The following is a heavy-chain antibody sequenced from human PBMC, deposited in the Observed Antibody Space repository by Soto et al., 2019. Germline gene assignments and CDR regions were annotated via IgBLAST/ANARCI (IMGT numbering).Heavy chain of an antibody. D-gene: IGHD6-19*01. J-gene: IGHJ5*02. CDR3: AREVIAVDGAIRWFAP. CDR1: GFSFTRHW. Sequence: EVQLVESGGGLVEPGGSLSLSCAASGFSFTRHWMHWVRQAPGKGPEWVSRINGDGSSTDYADSVKGRFTIARDNAKNTVYLQMNSLRAEDTAVYYCAREVIAVDGAIRWFAPLGQGTLVTVSS. CDR2: INGDGSST. V-gene: IGHV3-74*01.